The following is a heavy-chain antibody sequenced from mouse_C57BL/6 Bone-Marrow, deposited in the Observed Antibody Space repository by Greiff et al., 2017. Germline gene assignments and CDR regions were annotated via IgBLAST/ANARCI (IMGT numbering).Heavy chain of an antibody. CDR2: INPNYGTT. CDR3: ARSYYEDYYAMDY. J-gene: IGHJ4*01. Sequence: VQLQQSGPELVKPGASVKISCKASGYSFTDYNMNWVKQSNGKSLEWIGVINPNYGTTSYNQKFKDKATLTVDKSSSTAYMQLSSLTSEDSAVYYCARSYYEDYYAMDYWGQGTSVTVSS. CDR1: GYSFTDYN. D-gene: IGHD1-1*01. V-gene: IGHV1-39*01.